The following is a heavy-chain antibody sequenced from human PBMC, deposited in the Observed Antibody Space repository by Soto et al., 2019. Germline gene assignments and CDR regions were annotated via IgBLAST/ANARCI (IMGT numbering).Heavy chain of an antibody. V-gene: IGHV1-46*01. D-gene: IGHD3-22*01. CDR2: INPSGGST. CDR1: GYTFTSYY. CDR3: ARDLYYYDSSGSRGNLDY. Sequence: ASVKVSCKASGYTFTSYYMHWVRQAPGQGLEWMGIINPSGGSTSYAQKFQGRVTMTRDTSTSTVYMELSSLRSEDTAVYYCARDLYYYDSSGSRGNLDYWGQGTLVTVSS. J-gene: IGHJ4*02.